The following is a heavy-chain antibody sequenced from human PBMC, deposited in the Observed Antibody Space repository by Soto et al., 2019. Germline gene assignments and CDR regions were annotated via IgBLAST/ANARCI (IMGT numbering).Heavy chain of an antibody. J-gene: IGHJ3*02. D-gene: IGHD3-3*02. Sequence: EVQLLESGGGLVQPGGSLRLSCAASGFTFSSYAMSWIRQAPGKGLEWVSVISSSGGSIYYSDSVKGRFNISRDNSKNTLYLQMNSLRAGDTAVYYCAKDINTIFGVVHAFDIWGQGTMVTVSS. CDR2: ISSSGGSI. CDR1: GFTFSSYA. CDR3: AKDINTIFGVVHAFDI. V-gene: IGHV3-23*01.